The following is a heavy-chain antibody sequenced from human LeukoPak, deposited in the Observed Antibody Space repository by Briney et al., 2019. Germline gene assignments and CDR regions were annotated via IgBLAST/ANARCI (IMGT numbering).Heavy chain of an antibody. CDR1: GGTFSSYA. D-gene: IGHD6-13*01. CDR2: IIPIFGTA. V-gene: IGHV1-69*13. Sequence: SVKVSCKASGGTFSSYAISWVRQAPGQGLEWMGGIIPIFGTANYAQKFQGRVTITADESTSTAYMELSSLRSEDTAVYYCARALGRLSHIAAAAIYYYYYMDVWGKGTTVTVSS. J-gene: IGHJ6*03. CDR3: ARALGRLSHIAAAAIYYYYYMDV.